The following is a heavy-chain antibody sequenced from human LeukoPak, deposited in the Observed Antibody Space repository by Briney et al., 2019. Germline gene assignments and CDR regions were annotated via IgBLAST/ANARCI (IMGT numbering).Heavy chain of an antibody. D-gene: IGHD3-10*01. J-gene: IGHJ4*02. V-gene: IGHV1-69*01. Sequence: SVKVSCKASGGTFSSYAISWVRQAPGQGLESMGGIIPIFGTANCAQKFQGRVTITADESTSTAYMELSSLRSEDTAVYYCASRARGFVSRRFGELSYWGQGTLVTVSS. CDR1: GGTFSSYA. CDR2: IIPIFGTA. CDR3: ASRARGFVSRRFGELSY.